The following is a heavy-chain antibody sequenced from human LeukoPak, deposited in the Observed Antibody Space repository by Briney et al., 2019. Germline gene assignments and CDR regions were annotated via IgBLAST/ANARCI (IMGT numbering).Heavy chain of an antibody. D-gene: IGHD3-3*01. V-gene: IGHV3-9*03. J-gene: IGHJ4*02. Sequence: GRSLRLSCAASGFTFDDYAMHWVRQAPGKGLEWVSGISWNSGGIGYADSVKGRFTISRDNAKNSLYLQMNSLRAEDMALYYCAKAGPQTKYYDFWSGYSVFDYWGQGTLVTVSS. CDR1: GFTFDDYA. CDR2: ISWNSGGI. CDR3: AKAGPQTKYYDFWSGYSVFDY.